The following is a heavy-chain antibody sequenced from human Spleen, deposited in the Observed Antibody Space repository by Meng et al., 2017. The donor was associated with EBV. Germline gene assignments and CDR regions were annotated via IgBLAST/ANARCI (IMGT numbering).Heavy chain of an antibody. Sequence: QVHLEKSGSELKKPGASVKVSCKASGYIFNTYAMNWVRQAPGQGLEWVGWINTNTGFPTYAQGFTGRFVFSLDTSVSTAYLQISSLRPEDSAVYYCARGLAYGDHGIDSWGQGTLVTVSS. D-gene: IGHD4-17*01. J-gene: IGHJ4*02. CDR3: ARGLAYGDHGIDS. CDR1: GYIFNTYA. CDR2: INTNTGFP. V-gene: IGHV7-4-1*02.